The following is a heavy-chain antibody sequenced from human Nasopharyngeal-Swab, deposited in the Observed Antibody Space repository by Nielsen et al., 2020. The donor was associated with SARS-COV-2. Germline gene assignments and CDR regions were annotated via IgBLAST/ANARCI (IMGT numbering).Heavy chain of an antibody. J-gene: IGHJ6*02. CDR2: ISYDGSNK. CDR1: GFTFSIYG. Sequence: GESLKISCAASGFTFSIYGMHWVRQAPGKGLEWVAVISYDGSNKYYADSVKGRFTISRDNSKNTLYLQMNSLRDEDTAVYYCAKAPYLRGLDVWGQGTTVTVSS. D-gene: IGHD2-21*01. V-gene: IGHV3-30*18. CDR3: AKAPYLRGLDV.